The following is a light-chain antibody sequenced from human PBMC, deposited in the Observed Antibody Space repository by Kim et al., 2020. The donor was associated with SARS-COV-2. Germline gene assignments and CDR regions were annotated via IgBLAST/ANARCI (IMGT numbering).Light chain of an antibody. CDR2: DVS. Sequence: QSALTQPASVSGSPGQSITISCTGTSSDVGGYKYVSWYQQHPGKAPKLMIYDVSNRPSGISNRFSDSKSGNTASLTISGLQAEDEADYYCSSYTSSSTRVFGTGTKVTVL. V-gene: IGLV2-14*03. CDR3: SSYTSSSTRV. J-gene: IGLJ1*01. CDR1: SSDVGGYKY.